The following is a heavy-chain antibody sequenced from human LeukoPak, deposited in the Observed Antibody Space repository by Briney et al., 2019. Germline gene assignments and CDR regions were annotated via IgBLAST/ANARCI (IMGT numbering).Heavy chain of an antibody. V-gene: IGHV3-30*19. D-gene: IGHD2-8*01. J-gene: IGHJ3*02. CDR3: ARDAGMYPGDAFDI. CDR2: ISYDGSNK. CDR1: GFTFSSYG. Sequence: PGGSLRLSCAASGFTFSSYGMHWVRQAPGKGLEWVAVISYDGSNKYYADSVKGRFTISRDNSKNTLYLQMNSLRAEDTAVYYCARDAGMYPGDAFDIWGQGTMVTVSS.